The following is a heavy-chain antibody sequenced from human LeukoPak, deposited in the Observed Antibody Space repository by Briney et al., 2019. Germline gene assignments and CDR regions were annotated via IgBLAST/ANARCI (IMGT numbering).Heavy chain of an antibody. D-gene: IGHD6-13*01. J-gene: IGHJ4*02. CDR3: ARGAYSSSWFYPFDY. CDR1: GFTFSSYS. Sequence: GGSLRLSCAASGFTFSSYSMNWVRQAPGKGLEWVSSISSSSSYIYYADSVKGRFTFTRDNAKNSLYLQMNSLRAEDTAVYYCARGAYSSSWFYPFDYWGQGTLVTVSS. CDR2: ISSSSSYI. V-gene: IGHV3-21*01.